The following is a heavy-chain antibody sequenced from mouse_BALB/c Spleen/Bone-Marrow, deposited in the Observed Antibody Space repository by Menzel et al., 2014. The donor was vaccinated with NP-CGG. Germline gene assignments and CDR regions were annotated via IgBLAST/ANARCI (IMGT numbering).Heavy chain of an antibody. J-gene: IGHJ4*01. V-gene: IGHV1-67*01. CDR3: ARSEYGNSYAMDY. D-gene: IGHD2-10*02. CDR1: GYTFTDYA. Sequence: VQRVESGPELVRPGVSVKISCKGSGYTFTDYAMHWVKQSHAKSPKWIGVISTYSGNTNYNQKFKGKATMTVDKSSSTAYMELARLTSEDSAIYYCARSEYGNSYAMDYWGQGTSVTVSS. CDR2: ISTYSGNT.